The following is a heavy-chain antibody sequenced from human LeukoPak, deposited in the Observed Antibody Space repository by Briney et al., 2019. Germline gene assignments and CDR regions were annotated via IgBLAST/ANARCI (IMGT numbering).Heavy chain of an antibody. D-gene: IGHD3-22*01. CDR1: GFTFSNAW. CDR3: TTLYYYDSSGYYQHDAFDI. Sequence: PGGSLILSCAASGFTFSNAWMSWVRQAPGKGLEWVGRIKSKTDGGTTDYAAPVKGRFTISRDDSKNTLYLQMNSLKTEDTAVYYCTTLYYYDSSGYYQHDAFDIWGQGTMVTVSS. J-gene: IGHJ3*02. CDR2: IKSKTDGGTT. V-gene: IGHV3-15*01.